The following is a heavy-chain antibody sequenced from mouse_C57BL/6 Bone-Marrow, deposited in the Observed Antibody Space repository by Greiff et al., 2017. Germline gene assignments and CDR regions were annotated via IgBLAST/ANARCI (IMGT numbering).Heavy chain of an antibody. CDR3: ARDLGEAY. V-gene: IGHV3-6*01. CDR1: GYSITSGYY. D-gene: IGHD4-1*01. CDR2: ISYDGSN. J-gene: IGHJ3*01. Sequence: EVQLQQSGPGLVKPSQSLSFTCSVTGYSITSGYYWNWIRQFPGNKLEWMGYISYDGSNNYNPSLKNRISITHDTSKNQFFLKLNSVTTEDTATYYCARDLGEAYWGQGTLVTVSA.